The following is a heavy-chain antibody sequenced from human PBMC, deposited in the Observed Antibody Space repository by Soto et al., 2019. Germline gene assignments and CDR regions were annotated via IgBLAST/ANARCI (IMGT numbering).Heavy chain of an antibody. CDR1: GDTISSSD. J-gene: IGHJ4*02. Sequence: SGRLSLTCAACGDTISSSDGSWIRKHTRKGLEWIGYIYYSGSTNYNPSIKSRVTISVDTSKNQFSLKLSSVTAADTAVYYCARSRADYYDSSGYSSDYWGQGTLVTVSS. V-gene: IGHV4-59*01. CDR2: IYYSGST. D-gene: IGHD3-22*01. CDR3: ARSRADYYDSSGYSSDY.